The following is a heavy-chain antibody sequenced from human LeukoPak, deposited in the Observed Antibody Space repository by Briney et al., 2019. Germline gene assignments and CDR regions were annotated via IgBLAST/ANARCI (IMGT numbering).Heavy chain of an antibody. D-gene: IGHD2-15*01. J-gene: IGHJ6*02. V-gene: IGHV1-69*13. CDR1: GGTYSSYA. CDR2: IIPIFGTA. Sequence: ASVKVSCKASGGTYSSYAISWVRQAPGQGLEWMGGIIPIFGTANYAQKFQGRVTITADESTSTAYMELSSLRSEDTAVYYCAQRVREPGTLVVVVAAISDYYGMDVWGQGTTVTVSS. CDR3: AQRVREPGTLVVVVAAISDYYGMDV.